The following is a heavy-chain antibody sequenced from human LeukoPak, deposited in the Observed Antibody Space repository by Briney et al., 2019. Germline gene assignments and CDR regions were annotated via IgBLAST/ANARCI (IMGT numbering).Heavy chain of an antibody. Sequence: GASVKVSCKASGYTFTSYYMHWVRQAPGQGLEWMGIINPSGGSTSYAQKFQGRVTMTRDMSTSTVYMELSSLRSEDTAVYYCARDSWYYYDSAGDYYYYYYMDVWGKGTTVTVSS. CDR1: GYTFTSYY. V-gene: IGHV1-46*01. D-gene: IGHD3-10*01. J-gene: IGHJ6*03. CDR2: INPSGGST. CDR3: ARDSWYYYDSAGDYYYYYYMDV.